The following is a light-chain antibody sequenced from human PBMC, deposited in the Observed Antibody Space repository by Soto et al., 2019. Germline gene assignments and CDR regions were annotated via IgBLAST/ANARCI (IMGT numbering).Light chain of an antibody. Sequence: EIVLTQSPGTLSLSPGERATLSCRASQSFNSIYLAWYQQKPGQAPRLLIYGASNRATGIPDRFSGSGSGTEFTLTISSLQPDDFATYYCQQYNSYSQTFGQGSKV. CDR3: QQYNSYSQT. CDR2: GAS. CDR1: QSFNSIY. V-gene: IGKV3-20*01. J-gene: IGKJ1*01.